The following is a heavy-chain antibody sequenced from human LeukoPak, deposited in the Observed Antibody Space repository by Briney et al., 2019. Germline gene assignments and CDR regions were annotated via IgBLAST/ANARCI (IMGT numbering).Heavy chain of an antibody. CDR1: GGSFSGYY. CDR3: ARGYKYYDSSGYYFDY. CDR2: INHSGST. V-gene: IGHV4-34*01. D-gene: IGHD3-22*01. J-gene: IGHJ4*02. Sequence: SETLSLTCTVYGGSFSGYYWSWIRQPPGKGLEWIGEINHSGSTNYNPSLKSRVTISVDTSKNQFSLKLSSVTAADTAVYYCARGYKYYDSSGYYFDYWGQGTLVTVSS.